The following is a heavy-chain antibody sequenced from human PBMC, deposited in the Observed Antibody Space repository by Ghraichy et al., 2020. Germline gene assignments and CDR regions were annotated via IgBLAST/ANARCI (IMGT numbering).Heavy chain of an antibody. J-gene: IGHJ4*02. V-gene: IGHV3-23*01. Sequence: LSLTCAASGFTFSSYAMSWVRQAPGKGLEWVSAISGSGGSTYYADSVKGRFTISRDNSKNTLYLQMNSLRAEDTAVYYCAKGRSVRFLEWLFTYWGQGTLVTVSS. D-gene: IGHD3-3*01. CDR2: ISGSGGST. CDR1: GFTFSSYA. CDR3: AKGRSVRFLEWLFTY.